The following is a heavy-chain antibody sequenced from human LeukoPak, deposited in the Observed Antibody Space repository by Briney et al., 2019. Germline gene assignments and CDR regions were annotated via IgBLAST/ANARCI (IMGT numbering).Heavy chain of an antibody. CDR2: IKQDGSEK. CDR1: GFTFSNYW. Sequence: GGSLRLSCAVSGFTFSNYWMTWVRQAPGKGLEWVANIKQDGSEKYYVDSVKGRFTISRDNAKSSLYLQMNSLRVEDAAVYYCTRGVTIVPDYWGQGTLVTVSS. D-gene: IGHD2-8*01. V-gene: IGHV3-7*01. CDR3: TRGVTIVPDY. J-gene: IGHJ4*02.